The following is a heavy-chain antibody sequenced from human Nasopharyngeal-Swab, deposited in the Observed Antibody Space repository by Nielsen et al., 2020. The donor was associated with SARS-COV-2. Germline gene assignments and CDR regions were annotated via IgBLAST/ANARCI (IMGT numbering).Heavy chain of an antibody. CDR2: IRSKAYGGTT. J-gene: IGHJ4*02. V-gene: IGHV3-49*03. CDR3: TREQPDYYDSSGYYPIPFDS. Sequence: GESLKISCTASGFTFGDYAMSWFRQAPGKGLEWVGFIRSKAYGGTTEYAASVKGRFTISRDDSKSIAYLQMNSLKTEDTAVYYRTREQPDYYDSSGYYPIPFDSWGQGTLVTVSS. CDR1: GFTFGDYA. D-gene: IGHD3-22*01.